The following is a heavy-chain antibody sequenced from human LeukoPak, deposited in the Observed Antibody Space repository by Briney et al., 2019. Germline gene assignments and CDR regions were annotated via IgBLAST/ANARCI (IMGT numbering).Heavy chain of an antibody. J-gene: IGHJ4*02. Sequence: GGSLRLSCAVSGSTFSDLFMDWVRQAPGKGLEWVGRTKDKGYSYTTEYAASVKGRFTISRDDSKNLVYLQMNSLKTEDTAAYYCASIRGVFGYWGQGTLVTVSS. CDR2: TKDKGYSYTT. D-gene: IGHD3-10*01. V-gene: IGHV3-72*01. CDR3: ASIRGVFGY. CDR1: GSTFSDLF.